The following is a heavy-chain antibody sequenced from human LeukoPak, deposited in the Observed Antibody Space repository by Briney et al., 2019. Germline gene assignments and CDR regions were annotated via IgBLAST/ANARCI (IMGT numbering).Heavy chain of an antibody. CDR3: ARGRGSWTYYFDY. D-gene: IGHD1-26*01. Sequence: SETLSLTCAVYGGSFSGYYWSWIRQPPGKGLEWIGEINHSGSTNYNPSLKSRVTISVGTSKNQFSLKLSSVTAADTAVYYCARGRGSWTYYFDYWGQGTLVTVSS. CDR1: GGSFSGYY. V-gene: IGHV4-34*01. J-gene: IGHJ4*02. CDR2: INHSGST.